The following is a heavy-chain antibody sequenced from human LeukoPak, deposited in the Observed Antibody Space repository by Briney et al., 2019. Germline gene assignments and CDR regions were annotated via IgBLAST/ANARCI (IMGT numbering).Heavy chain of an antibody. CDR2: ISSSSSYI. CDR3: ARRSYCSSTSCYVSYYMDV. V-gene: IGHV3-21*01. Sequence: PGGSLRLSCAASGFTFSSYSMNWVCQAPGKGLEWVSSISSSSSYIYYADSVKGRFTISRDNAKNSLYLQMNSLRAEDTAVYYCARRSYCSSTSCYVSYYMDVWGKGTTVTVSS. CDR1: GFTFSSYS. J-gene: IGHJ6*03. D-gene: IGHD2-2*01.